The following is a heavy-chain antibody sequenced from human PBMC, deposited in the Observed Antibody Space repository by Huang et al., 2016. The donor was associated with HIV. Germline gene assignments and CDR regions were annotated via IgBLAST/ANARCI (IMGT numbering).Heavy chain of an antibody. Sequence: EVQLVQSGVEVKKPGESLKISCKGSGFSFTSYWIGLVRQMPGQGLEWMGISFPGNSNTFYSPAFQGQVTISADKYTRTAYLQWSSLKASDSAIYYCAIHDSNDFTFDDWGQGTLVAVSS. V-gene: IGHV5-51*03. CDR3: AIHDSNDFTFDD. D-gene: IGHD5-18*01. CDR2: SFPGNSNT. J-gene: IGHJ4*02. CDR1: GFSFTSYW.